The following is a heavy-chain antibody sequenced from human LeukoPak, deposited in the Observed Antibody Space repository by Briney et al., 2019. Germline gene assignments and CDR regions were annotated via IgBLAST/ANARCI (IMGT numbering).Heavy chain of an antibody. V-gene: IGHV1-2*02. Sequence: ASVKASCKASGYTFTDYHMHWVRQAPGQGLEWMGWINPNNGGTKYAQEFEGRVTMTRDTSISTAYMEVSRLRSDDTAVYYCARGDAFWSASYRYWFDPWGLGTLVTVSS. CDR3: ARGDAFWSASYRYWFDP. D-gene: IGHD3-3*01. CDR2: INPNNGGT. J-gene: IGHJ5*02. CDR1: GYTFTDYH.